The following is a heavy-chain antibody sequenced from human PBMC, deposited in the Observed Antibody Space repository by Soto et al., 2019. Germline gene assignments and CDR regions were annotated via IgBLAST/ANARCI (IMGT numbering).Heavy chain of an antibody. CDR1: GYTFTGYY. J-gene: IGHJ6*02. V-gene: IGHV1-2*04. D-gene: IGHD5-18*01. CDR3: ERASGTATYGMDV. CDR2: INPNSGGT. Sequence: QVQLVQSGAEVKKPGASVKVSCKASGYTFTGYYIHWVRQAPGQGLEWMGCINPNSGGTNFAQRFQGWVTMTGDTSISTAYMEVSRLKSDDTAVYYCERASGTATYGMDVWGQGTTVTVSS.